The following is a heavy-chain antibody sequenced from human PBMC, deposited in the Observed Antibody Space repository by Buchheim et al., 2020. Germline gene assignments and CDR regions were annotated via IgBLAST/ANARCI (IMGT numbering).Heavy chain of an antibody. CDR2: INPNSGGT. Sequence: QVQLVQSGAEVKKPGASVKVSCKASGYTFTGYYMHWVRQAPGQGLEWMGWINPNSGGTNYAQKFQGWVTMTRDTSISTAYVELSRLRSDETAVYYCASSGSQGYYDSSCYYSFPPDFEYWGQGTL. CDR1: GYTFTGYY. V-gene: IGHV1-2*04. D-gene: IGHD3-22*01. CDR3: ASSGSQGYYDSSCYYSFPPDFEY. J-gene: IGHJ4*02.